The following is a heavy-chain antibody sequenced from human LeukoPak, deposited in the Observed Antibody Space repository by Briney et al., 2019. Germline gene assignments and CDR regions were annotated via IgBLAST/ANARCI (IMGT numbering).Heavy chain of an antibody. J-gene: IGHJ4*02. CDR2: INQDGSEK. V-gene: IGHV3-7*01. CDR3: ASEGLDN. Sequence: GGSLRLSCAASGFTFSSYWMSWVRQAPGKGLEWVANINQDGSEKYYVDSVKGRFTISRDNAKNSVYLQMKSLRVEDTAVYYCASEGLDNWGQGTLVTVSS. CDR1: GFTFSSYW.